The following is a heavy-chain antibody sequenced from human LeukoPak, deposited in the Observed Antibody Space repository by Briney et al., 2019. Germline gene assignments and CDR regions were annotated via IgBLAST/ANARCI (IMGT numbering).Heavy chain of an antibody. CDR2: INSDGNNA. V-gene: IGHV3-74*01. CDR1: GFSFSSYW. D-gene: IGHD3-10*01. J-gene: IGHJ4*02. Sequence: GGSLRLSCAASGFSFSSYWMHWVRQAPGKGLVWVSLINSDGNNAIYADSVKGRFTISRDTAKNTLYLEMNRLRADDTAVYYCARAGSGSSYDCWGQGTLVTVSS. CDR3: ARAGSGSSYDC.